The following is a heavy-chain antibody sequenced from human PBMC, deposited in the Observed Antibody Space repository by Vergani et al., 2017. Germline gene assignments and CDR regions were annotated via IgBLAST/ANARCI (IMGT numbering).Heavy chain of an antibody. CDR2: ISGSGGST. J-gene: IGHJ6*03. CDR3: AKGSYYYYYMDV. CDR1: GFTFSSYA. Sequence: EVQLLESGGGLVQPGGSLRLSCAASGFTFSSYAMSWVRQAPGQGLEWVSAISGSGGSTYYADSVEGRFTISRDNSKNTLYLQMNSLRAEDTAVYYCAKGSYYYYYMDVWGKGTTVTVSS. V-gene: IGHV3-23*01.